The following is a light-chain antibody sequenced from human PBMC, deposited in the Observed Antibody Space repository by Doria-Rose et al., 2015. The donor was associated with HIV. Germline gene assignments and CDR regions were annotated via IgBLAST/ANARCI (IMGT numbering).Light chain of an antibody. Sequence: DIRLTQSPSSVSASVGDRVTITCRASEAISSWLVWYQQKPGKAPKVLIYAASTLQSGVPSRFSGSGFGTDFTLTISNLQPEDFATYYCRQSNSFPITFGQGTRLEIK. CDR1: EAISSW. J-gene: IGKJ5*01. V-gene: IGKV1-12*01. CDR2: AAS. CDR3: RQSNSFPIT.